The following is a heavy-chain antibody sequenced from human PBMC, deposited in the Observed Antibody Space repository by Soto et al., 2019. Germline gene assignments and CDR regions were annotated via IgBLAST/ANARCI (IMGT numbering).Heavy chain of an antibody. D-gene: IGHD5-18*01. CDR2: MWYDGSNK. Sequence: PGGSLRLSCVASGFTFSTYGMHWVRQAPGKGLEWVAVMWYDGSNKYYADSVKGRFTISRDNSKNTLYLEMNSLRAEDTAVYYCARGSPNVDTTIEALFDYWGQGTLVTVSS. J-gene: IGHJ4*02. CDR1: GFTFSTYG. CDR3: ARGSPNVDTTIEALFDY. V-gene: IGHV3-33*01.